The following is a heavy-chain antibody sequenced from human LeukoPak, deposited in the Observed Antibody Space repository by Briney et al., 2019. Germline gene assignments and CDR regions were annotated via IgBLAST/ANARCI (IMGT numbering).Heavy chain of an antibody. CDR1: GGSISSYY. Sequence: SETLSLTCTVSGGSISSYYWSWIRQPPGKGLERIGYIYYSGSTNYNPSLKSRVTISVDTSKKQFSLKLSSVTAADTAVYYCASGITFGGVIVPGVWGQGTLVTVSS. V-gene: IGHV4-59*01. CDR2: IYYSGST. D-gene: IGHD3-16*02. J-gene: IGHJ4*02. CDR3: ASGITFGGVIVPGV.